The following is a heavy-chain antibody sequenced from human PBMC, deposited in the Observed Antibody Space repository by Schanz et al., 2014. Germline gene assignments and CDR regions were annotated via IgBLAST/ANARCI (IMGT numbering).Heavy chain of an antibody. D-gene: IGHD1-7*01. J-gene: IGHJ4*02. CDR3: ARSGTTNFDY. Sequence: VQLVESGGGLVKPGGSLRLSCAASGFTFTDYYISWIRQAPGMGLEWVSSFYSGGRTYSADSVKGRFTMSRDNSKNTVYLEMNSLTAEDTAVYYCARSGTTNFDYWGQGTQVTVSS. CDR2: FYSGGRT. CDR1: GFTFTDYY. V-gene: IGHV3-66*01.